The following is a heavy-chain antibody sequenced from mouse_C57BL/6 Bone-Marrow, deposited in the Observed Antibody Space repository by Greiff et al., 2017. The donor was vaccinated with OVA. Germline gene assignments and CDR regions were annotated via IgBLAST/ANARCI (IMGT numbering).Heavy chain of an antibody. CDR2: IYPGSGST. CDR3: ARESFEGYYSNWYFDV. V-gene: IGHV1-55*01. CDR1: GYTFTSYW. J-gene: IGHJ1*03. D-gene: IGHD2-3*01. Sequence: QVQLQQPGAELVKPGASVKMSCKASGYTFTSYWITWVKQRPGQGLEWIGDIYPGSGSTNYNEKFKSKATLTVDTSSSTAYMQLSSLTSEDSAVYYCARESFEGYYSNWYFDVWGTGTTVTVSS.